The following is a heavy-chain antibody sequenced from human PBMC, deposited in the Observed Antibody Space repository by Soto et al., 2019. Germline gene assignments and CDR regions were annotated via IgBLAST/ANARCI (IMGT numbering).Heavy chain of an antibody. CDR1: GFTFSSYA. D-gene: IGHD6-19*01. J-gene: IGHJ4*02. V-gene: IGHV3-23*01. CDR2: ISGSGGST. CDR3: AKDRVRGIAVAGSDY. Sequence: EVQLLESGGGLVQPGGSLRLSCAASGFTFSSYAMSWVRQAPGKGLEWVSAISGSGGSTYYADSVKGRFTISRDNSKNTLYLQMNSRRAEDTAVYYCAKDRVRGIAVAGSDYWGQGTLVTVSS.